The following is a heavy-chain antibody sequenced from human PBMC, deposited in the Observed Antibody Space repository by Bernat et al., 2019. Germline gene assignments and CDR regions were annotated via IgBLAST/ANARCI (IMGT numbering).Heavy chain of an antibody. Sequence: QVQLQESGPGLVKPSETLSLTCPVPGGSISSYYWSWIRQPPGKGLEWIGYIYYSGSTNYNPSLKSRVTISVDTSKNQFSLKLSSVAAADTAVYYCATCYSSCWYYFDYWGQGTLVTVSS. V-gene: IGHV4-59*08. J-gene: IGHJ4*02. CDR3: ATCYSSCWYYFDY. D-gene: IGHD6-19*01. CDR1: GGSISSYY. CDR2: IYYSGST.